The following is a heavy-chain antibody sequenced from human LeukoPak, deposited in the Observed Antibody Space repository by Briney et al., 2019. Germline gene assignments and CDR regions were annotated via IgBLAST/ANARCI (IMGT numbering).Heavy chain of an antibody. CDR1: GFTFSSYE. CDR3: ARGYYDFWSGYSTYYYYGMDV. D-gene: IGHD3-3*01. J-gene: IGHJ6*02. CDR2: ISSSGSTI. Sequence: AGGSLRLSCAASGFTFSSYEMNWVRQAPGKGLERVSYISSSGSTIYYADSVKGRFTISRDNAKNSLYLQMNSLRAEDTAVYYCARGYYDFWSGYSTYYYYGMDVWGQGTTVTVSS. V-gene: IGHV3-48*03.